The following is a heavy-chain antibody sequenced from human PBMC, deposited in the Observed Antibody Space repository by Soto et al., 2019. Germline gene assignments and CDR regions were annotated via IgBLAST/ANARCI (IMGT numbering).Heavy chain of an antibody. CDR2: IYWDDDK. D-gene: IGHD3-16*01. Sequence: QITLKESGPTLVKPTQTLTLTCTFSGFSLTTRGVGVGWIRQPPGKALEGLALIYWDDDKRYSPSLQSRLSITQDTSKNQVVLTMTNVDPVDTATYYCAHIPNYYQYDWFDPWGQGTLVSVSS. J-gene: IGHJ5*02. V-gene: IGHV2-5*02. CDR3: AHIPNYYQYDWFDP. CDR1: GFSLTTRGVG.